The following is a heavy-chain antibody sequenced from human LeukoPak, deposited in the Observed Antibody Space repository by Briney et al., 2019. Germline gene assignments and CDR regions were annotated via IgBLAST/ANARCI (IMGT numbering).Heavy chain of an antibody. D-gene: IGHD5-18*01. Sequence: GGSLRLSCAASGFTFSDYYMSWIRQAPGKGLEWVSYISSSSSYTNYADSVKGRFTISRDNAKNSLYLQMNGLRAEDTAVYYCARGRGYSYGYYFDYWGQGTLVTVSS. CDR3: ARGRGYSYGYYFDY. V-gene: IGHV3-11*06. CDR1: GFTFSDYY. CDR2: ISSSSSYT. J-gene: IGHJ4*02.